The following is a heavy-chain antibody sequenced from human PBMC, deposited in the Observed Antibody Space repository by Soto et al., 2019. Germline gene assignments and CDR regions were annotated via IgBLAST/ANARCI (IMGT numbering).Heavy chain of an antibody. D-gene: IGHD6-19*01. CDR2: INPNSGGT. CDR1: GYTFTGYY. J-gene: IGHJ4*02. CDR3: ARDPGSGWDDFDY. Sequence: ASVKVSCKASGYTFTGYYMHWVRQAPGQGLEWMGWINPNSGGTNYAQKFQGRVTMTRDTSISTAYMELSRLRSDDTAVYYCARDPGSGWDDFDYWGQGTLVTVSS. V-gene: IGHV1-2*02.